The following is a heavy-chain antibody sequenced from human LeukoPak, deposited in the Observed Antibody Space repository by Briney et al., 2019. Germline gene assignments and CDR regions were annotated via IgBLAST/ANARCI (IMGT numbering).Heavy chain of an antibody. D-gene: IGHD3-3*01. CDR2: ISYDGSNK. CDR3: ARDMYYDFWSGYYMDWFDP. CDR1: GFTFSSYA. V-gene: IGHV3-30-3*01. J-gene: IGHJ5*02. Sequence: GGSLRLSCAASGFTFSSYAMHWVRQAPGKGLEWVAVISYDGSNKYYADSAKGRFTISRDNSKNTLYLQMNSLRAEDTAVCYCARDMYYDFWSGYYMDWFDPWGQGTLVTVSS.